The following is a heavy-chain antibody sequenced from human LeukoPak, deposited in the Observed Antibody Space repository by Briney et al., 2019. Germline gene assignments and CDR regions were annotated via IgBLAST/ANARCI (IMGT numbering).Heavy chain of an antibody. CDR2: INPDGGGT. CDR1: GYTFTSYY. J-gene: IGHJ4*02. V-gene: IGHV1-46*01. CDR3: ARETVVVVDANYFDY. Sequence: ASVKVSCKASGYTFTSYYMHWVRQAPGQGLEWMGIINPDGGGTTFARKFQGRVAMTRDTSTSTFYMELSSLRSEDTAVYYCARETVVVVDANYFDYWGQGTLVTVSS. D-gene: IGHD2-21*01.